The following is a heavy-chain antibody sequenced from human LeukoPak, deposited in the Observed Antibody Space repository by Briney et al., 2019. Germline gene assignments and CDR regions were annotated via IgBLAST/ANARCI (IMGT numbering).Heavy chain of an antibody. Sequence: PSETLSLTCAVYGGSFSGYYWSWIRQPPGKGLEWIGEINHSGSTNYNPSLKSRVTISVDTSKNQFSLKLSSVTAADTAVYYCARSRLRAARPGVSYYYYMDVWGKGTTVTVSS. CDR1: GGSFSGYY. CDR2: INHSGST. CDR3: ARSRLRAARPGVSYYYYMDV. D-gene: IGHD6-6*01. V-gene: IGHV4-34*01. J-gene: IGHJ6*03.